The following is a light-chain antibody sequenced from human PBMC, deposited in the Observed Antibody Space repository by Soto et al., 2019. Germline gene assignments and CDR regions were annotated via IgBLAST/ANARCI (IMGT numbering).Light chain of an antibody. CDR2: GAS. CDR3: QQYCSSPLT. V-gene: IGKV3-11*01. CDR1: ENIRTF. J-gene: IGKJ5*01. Sequence: LTQSPSTLSLSPGVRLTICCMASENIRTFVDWYQQKPGQAPRLLIYGASNRATGIPDRFSGSGSGTDFTLTITSLEPEDFAVYYCQQYCSSPLTFGRGTPLDI.